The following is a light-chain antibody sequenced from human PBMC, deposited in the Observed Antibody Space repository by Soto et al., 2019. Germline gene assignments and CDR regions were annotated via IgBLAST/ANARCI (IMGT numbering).Light chain of an antibody. CDR1: TSNIGSNA. CDR2: GNN. CDR3: AAWDDSLNGYV. J-gene: IGLJ1*01. V-gene: IGLV1-44*01. Sequence: QSVVTQPPSASGTPGQRVTISCSRSTSNIGSNAVSWYQQLPGTAPKLLIYGNNQRPSGVPDRFSGSKSGTSASLAISGLQSDDETDYYCAAWDDSLNGYVFGTGTKLTVL.